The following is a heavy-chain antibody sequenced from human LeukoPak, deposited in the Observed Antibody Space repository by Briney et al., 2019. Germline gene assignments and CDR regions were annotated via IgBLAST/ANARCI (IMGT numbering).Heavy chain of an antibody. CDR2: ISGSGSNT. CDR3: AKDQDIAVVPAALDY. CDR1: GFTFSSYA. J-gene: IGHJ4*02. Sequence: GGSLRLSCAASGFTFSSYAMSWVRQAPGKGLEWVSTISGSGSNTYYADSVKGRFTISRDNSKNTLYLQMNSLRAEDTAVYYCAKDQDIAVVPAALDYWGQGTLVTVSS. V-gene: IGHV3-23*01. D-gene: IGHD2-2*01.